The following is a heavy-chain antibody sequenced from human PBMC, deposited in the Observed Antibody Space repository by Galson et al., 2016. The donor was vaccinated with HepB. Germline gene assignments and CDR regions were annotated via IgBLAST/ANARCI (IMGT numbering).Heavy chain of an antibody. Sequence: SVKVSCKASGYTFTSYALLWVRQAPGQRPEWMGWINIGNGRTIYSQNFQGRITLTRDTTASTAYMDLSSLRSADTAVYYCVRGGWSFDYWGQGTLITVSS. V-gene: IGHV1-3*04. CDR1: GYTFTSYA. D-gene: IGHD6-19*01. J-gene: IGHJ4*02. CDR2: INIGNGRT. CDR3: VRGGWSFDY.